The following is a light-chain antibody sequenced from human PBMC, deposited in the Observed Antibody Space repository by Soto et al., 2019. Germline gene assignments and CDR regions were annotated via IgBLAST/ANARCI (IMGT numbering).Light chain of an antibody. CDR2: DAS. V-gene: IGKV3-11*01. CDR3: QQRSKWPFT. CDR1: QSIGNS. J-gene: IGKJ3*01. Sequence: EIVLTQSPVNMSLSPGERATLSCRASQSIGNSLARYQQTPGQAPRFLIYDASARATGISGRFGASGSGTEFTLTISSLETEDFGIYYCQQRSKWPFTFGPGTKVEIK.